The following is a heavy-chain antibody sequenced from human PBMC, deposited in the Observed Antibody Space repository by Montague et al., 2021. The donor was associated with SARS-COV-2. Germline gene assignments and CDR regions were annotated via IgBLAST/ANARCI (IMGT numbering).Heavy chain of an antibody. Sequence: SETLSLTCAVYAGSISNYYWSWIRQPPGKGLEWIGYISSSGSTNYNPSLKSRVTISVDTSKIQFSLRLSSVTSADTAVYYCARDNPSSRRLPMTKGDYYYGMDVWGQGITVTVSS. CDR2: ISSSGST. V-gene: IGHV4-59*01. D-gene: IGHD2/OR15-2a*01. CDR1: AGSISNYY. CDR3: ARDNPSSRRLPMTKGDYYYGMDV. J-gene: IGHJ6*02.